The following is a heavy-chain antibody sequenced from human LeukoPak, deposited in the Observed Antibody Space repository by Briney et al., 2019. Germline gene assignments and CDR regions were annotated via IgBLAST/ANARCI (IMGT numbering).Heavy chain of an antibody. V-gene: IGHV1-2*02. CDR1: GYTFTGYY. CDR3: ARGSGSYSYYYYYYYYMDV. D-gene: IGHD3-10*01. J-gene: IGHJ6*03. CDR2: INPNSGVT. Sequence: VASVKVSCKASGYTFTGYYMHWVRQAPGQGLEWMGWINPNSGVTKYAQKFQGRVTMTSDTSISTAYMELSSLRSEDTAVYYCARGSGSYSYYYYYYYYMDVWGKGTTVTVSS.